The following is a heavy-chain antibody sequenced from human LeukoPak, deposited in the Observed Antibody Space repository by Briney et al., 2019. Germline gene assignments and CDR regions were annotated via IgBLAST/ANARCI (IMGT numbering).Heavy chain of an antibody. Sequence: GGSLRLSCAASGFTFTNYAINWVRQPPGKGLVWVSTITGSGSATYYADSVKGRFTISRDKSKNTLDLQMNTLRAEDTAVYYCARGSSFFGHYFDYWGQGTLVTVSS. CDR1: GFTFTNYA. CDR3: ARGSSFFGHYFDY. CDR2: ITGSGSAT. J-gene: IGHJ4*02. D-gene: IGHD3-10*01. V-gene: IGHV3-23*01.